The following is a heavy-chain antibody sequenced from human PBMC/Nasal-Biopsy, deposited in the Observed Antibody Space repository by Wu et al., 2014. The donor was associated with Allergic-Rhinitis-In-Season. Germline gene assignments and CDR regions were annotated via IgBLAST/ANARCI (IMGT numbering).Heavy chain of an antibody. Sequence: TLSLTCAVYGGSFSDYYWSWIRQPPGKGLEWIGEIIHSGSTNYNPSLKSRVSLSIDTSKNQFSLNVTSVTAADTAVYYCARAPDYSSGSVFDIWGHGTVVTVSS. J-gene: IGHJ3*02. CDR2: IIHSGST. CDR3: ARAPDYSSGSVFDI. V-gene: IGHV4-34*12. D-gene: IGHD4-11*01. CDR1: GGSFSDYY.